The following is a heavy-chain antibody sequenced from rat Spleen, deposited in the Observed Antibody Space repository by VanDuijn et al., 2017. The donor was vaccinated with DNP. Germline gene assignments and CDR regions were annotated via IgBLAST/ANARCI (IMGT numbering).Heavy chain of an antibody. D-gene: IGHD1-11*01. CDR1: GFTFSDYN. CDR2: ISYDGSST. CDR3: TRINYGGYYYVMDA. V-gene: IGHV5-7*01. J-gene: IGHJ4*01. Sequence: EVQLVESGGGLVQPGRSLKLSCAVSGFTFSDYNMAWVRQAPKKGLEWVATISYDGSSTYYRDSVKGRFTISRDNTKSTLYLQVNSLRSEDTATYYCTRINYGGYYYVMDAWGQGASVTVSS.